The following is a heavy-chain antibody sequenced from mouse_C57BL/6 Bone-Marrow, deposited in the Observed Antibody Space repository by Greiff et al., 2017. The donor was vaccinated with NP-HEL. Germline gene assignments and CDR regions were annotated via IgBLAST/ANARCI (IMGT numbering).Heavy chain of an antibody. CDR1: GFTFSDFY. D-gene: IGHD1-2*01. Sequence: EVNLVESGGGLVQSGRSLRLSCATSGFTFSDFYMEWVRQAPGKGLEWIAASRNKANDYTTEYSASVKGRFIVSRDTSQSILYLQMNALRAEDTAIYYCARDAGRLGYFDYWGQGTTLTVSS. J-gene: IGHJ2*01. CDR2: SRNKANDYTT. V-gene: IGHV7-1*01. CDR3: ARDAGRLGYFDY.